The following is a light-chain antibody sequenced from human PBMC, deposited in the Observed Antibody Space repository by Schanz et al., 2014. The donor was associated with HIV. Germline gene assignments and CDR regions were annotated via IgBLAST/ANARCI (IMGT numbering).Light chain of an antibody. CDR2: DNN. V-gene: IGLV1-40*01. Sequence: QSVLTQPPSVSGAPGQRVTISCTGSSSNIGAGHDVHWYQQFPGTAPKLLIYDNNNRPSGVPDRFSGSKSGTSASLAITGLQAEDEADYYCSSYTSSSTLVFGGGTKVTVL. CDR1: SSNIGAGHD. J-gene: IGLJ3*02. CDR3: SSYTSSSTLV.